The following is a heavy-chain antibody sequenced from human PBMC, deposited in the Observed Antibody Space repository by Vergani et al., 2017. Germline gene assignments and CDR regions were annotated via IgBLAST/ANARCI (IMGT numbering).Heavy chain of an antibody. D-gene: IGHD3-16*01. V-gene: IGHV3-30*02. Sequence: QVQLVESGGGVVQRGGSLRLSCATSGFTLSNYDMQWIRQGPGKGLEFVAFIQFDGSNQYYADSDKGRFTLSRDFAKNTLYLQRNSLRTDDTATNYCAKHFRGWGIDYGGQGTQVIVSS. CDR3: AKHFRGWGIDY. CDR1: GFTLSNYD. CDR2: IQFDGSNQ. J-gene: IGHJ4*02.